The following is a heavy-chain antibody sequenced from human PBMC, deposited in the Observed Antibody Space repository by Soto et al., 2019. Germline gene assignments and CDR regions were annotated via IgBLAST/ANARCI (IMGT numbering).Heavy chain of an antibody. J-gene: IGHJ3*02. Sequence: QVQLVESGGGVVQPGKSLRLSCAASGFTFSSYGMHWVRQAPGKGLEWVAIIWYDGSNKYYADSVKGRFTISRDNSKNTLFLQMNSLRADDTAVYYCARESASKAVDIWGQGTMVTVSS. CDR3: ARESASKAVDI. D-gene: IGHD3-3*01. V-gene: IGHV3-33*01. CDR1: GFTFSSYG. CDR2: IWYDGSNK.